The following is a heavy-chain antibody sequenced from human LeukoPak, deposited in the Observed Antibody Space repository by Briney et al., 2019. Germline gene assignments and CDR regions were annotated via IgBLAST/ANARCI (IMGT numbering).Heavy chain of an antibody. D-gene: IGHD1-26*01. V-gene: IGHV5-51*01. Sequence: GESLKISCQGSGYSFSTYWIGWVRQMPGKGLEWMGIIYPGDSDTRYSPSFQGQVTISADKSISTAYLQWRSRKASDTAMYFCATRGARGGYFDYWGQGTLVTVSS. J-gene: IGHJ4*02. CDR2: IYPGDSDT. CDR1: GYSFSTYW. CDR3: ATRGARGGYFDY.